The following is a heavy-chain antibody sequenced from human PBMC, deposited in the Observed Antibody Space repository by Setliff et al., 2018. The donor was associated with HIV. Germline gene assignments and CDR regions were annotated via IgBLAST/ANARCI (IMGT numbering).Heavy chain of an antibody. CDR1: GFSFSSYS. CDR3: ARVGRIYYFEH. CDR2: INTATVTTT. D-gene: IGHD1-26*01. V-gene: IGHV3-48*02. Sequence: GGSLRLSCAASGFSFSSYSMNWVRQAPGKGLEWIAYINTATVTTTVYYADSVKGRFTVSGDNAKNSLFLDMNSLRDDDSAVYYCARVGRIYYFEHWGQGTVVTVSS. J-gene: IGHJ4*02.